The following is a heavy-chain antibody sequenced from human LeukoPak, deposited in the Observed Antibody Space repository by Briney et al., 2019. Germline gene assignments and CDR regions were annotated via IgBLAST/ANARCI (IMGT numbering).Heavy chain of an antibody. V-gene: IGHV1-2*02. CDR3: AKEEADWLFRPYYFDY. Sequence: ASVKVSCKASGYTFTGYYMHWVRQAPGQGLEWMGWINPNSGGTNYAQKFQGRVTMTRDTSISTAYMELSRLRSDDTAVYYCAKEEADWLFRPYYFDYWGQGTLVTVSS. D-gene: IGHD3/OR15-3a*01. CDR1: GYTFTGYY. CDR2: INPNSGGT. J-gene: IGHJ4*02.